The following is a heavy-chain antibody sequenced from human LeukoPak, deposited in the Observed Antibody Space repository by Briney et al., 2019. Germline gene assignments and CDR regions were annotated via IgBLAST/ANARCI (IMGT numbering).Heavy chain of an antibody. Sequence: SGGSLRLSCAASGFTFSSYWMHWVRQAPGKGLVWVSRINSDASTTSYADSVKGRLTISRDNAKNTLHLQMNSLRAEDTAVYYCTRVAGSGSVDWGQGTLVTVSS. J-gene: IGHJ4*02. CDR3: TRVAGSGSVD. CDR2: INSDASTT. V-gene: IGHV3-74*01. CDR1: GFTFSSYW. D-gene: IGHD1-26*01.